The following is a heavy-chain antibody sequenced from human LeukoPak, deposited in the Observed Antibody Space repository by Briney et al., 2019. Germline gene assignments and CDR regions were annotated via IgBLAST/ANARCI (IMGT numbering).Heavy chain of an antibody. V-gene: IGHV1-18*01. CDR2: ISAYNGNT. CDR1: GYTFTSYG. J-gene: IGHJ6*03. Sequence: ASVKVSCKASGYTFTSYGISWVRQAPGQGLEWMGWISAYNGNTNYAQKLQGRVTMTTDTSTSTAYMELRSLRSDDTAVYYCARDRVRYCSSTSCYSLGSEYYYYYMDVWGKGTTVTVSS. CDR3: ARDRVRYCSSTSCYSLGSEYYYYYMDV. D-gene: IGHD2-2*01.